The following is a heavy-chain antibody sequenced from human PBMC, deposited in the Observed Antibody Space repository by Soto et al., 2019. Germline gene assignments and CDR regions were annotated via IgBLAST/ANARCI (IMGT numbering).Heavy chain of an antibody. Sequence: GGSLRLSCAASGFTFSSYSMNWVRQAPGKGLEWVSSISSSSSYIYYADSVKGRFTISRDNAKNSLYLQMNSLRAEDTAVYYCARVYNFDWAHFDYWGQGTLVTVSS. CDR1: GFTFSSYS. J-gene: IGHJ4*02. CDR2: ISSSSSYI. CDR3: ARVYNFDWAHFDY. V-gene: IGHV3-21*01. D-gene: IGHD3-9*01.